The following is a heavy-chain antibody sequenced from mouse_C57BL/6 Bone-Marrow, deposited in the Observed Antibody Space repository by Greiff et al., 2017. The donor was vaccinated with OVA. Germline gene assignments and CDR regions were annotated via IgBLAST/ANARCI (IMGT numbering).Heavy chain of an antibody. D-gene: IGHD4-1*02. CDR3: ARSKWDPFAY. Sequence: VQLQQSGPELVKPGASVKISCKASGYSFTGYYMNWVKQSPEKSLEWIGEINPSTGGTTYNQKFKAKATLTVDKSSSTAYMQLKSLTSEDSAVYYCARSKWDPFAYWGQGTLVTVSA. CDR2: INPSTGGT. J-gene: IGHJ3*01. CDR1: GYSFTGYY. V-gene: IGHV1-42*01.